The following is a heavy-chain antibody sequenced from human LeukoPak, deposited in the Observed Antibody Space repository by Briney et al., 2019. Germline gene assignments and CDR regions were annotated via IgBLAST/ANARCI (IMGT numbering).Heavy chain of an antibody. D-gene: IGHD3-10*01. CDR2: IYTGGTT. J-gene: IGHJ4*02. V-gene: IGHV3-53*01. CDR1: GFTVSSNY. Sequence: GGSLRLSCAASGFTVSSNYMSWVHQAPGEGLEWVSVIYTGGTTYYADSVKGRFTISRDNSKNTLYLQMNSLRAEDTAVYYCARSSTYGLGYFDYWGQGTLVTVSS. CDR3: ARSSTYGLGYFDY.